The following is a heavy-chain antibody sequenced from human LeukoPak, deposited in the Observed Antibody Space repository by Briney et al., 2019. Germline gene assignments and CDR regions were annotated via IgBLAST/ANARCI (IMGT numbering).Heavy chain of an antibody. D-gene: IGHD2-2*01. CDR1: GFMFSSSV. Sequence: SVKVSCKASGFMFSSSVVQWVRQARGQRLEWMGWIVAGSGNTNYAQDFQERVIFTRDMSSNTAYMELSSLTSEDTAVYYCATELGNQLLAFDPWGQGTLVIVSS. CDR2: IVAGSGNT. CDR3: ATELGNQLLAFDP. J-gene: IGHJ5*02. V-gene: IGHV1-58*01.